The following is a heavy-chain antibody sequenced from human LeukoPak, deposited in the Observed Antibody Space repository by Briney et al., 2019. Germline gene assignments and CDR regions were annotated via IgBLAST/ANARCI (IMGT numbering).Heavy chain of an antibody. Sequence: GGSLRLSCAASGLTFSIHWMNWVRQAPGKGLECVANINQDGSDKYYVDSVKGRFTISRDNTKNSLYLQMNSLRAEDTAVYYCVGGDYWGQGTLVTVSS. V-gene: IGHV3-7*01. CDR2: INQDGSDK. CDR3: VGGDY. J-gene: IGHJ4*02. CDR1: GLTFSIHW.